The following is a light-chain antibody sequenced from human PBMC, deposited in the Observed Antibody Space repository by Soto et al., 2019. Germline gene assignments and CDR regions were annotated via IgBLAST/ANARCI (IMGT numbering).Light chain of an antibody. Sequence: TSSDVWSFNFVSWYQQHPDKAPQVLIYEVTKRPPGVSNRFSGSKSGNTASLTISGLQADDEADYYCCSDAGSSSYVFGTGTKVTVL. V-gene: IGLV2-23*02. J-gene: IGLJ1*01. CDR3: CSDAGSSSYV. CDR2: EVT. CDR1: SSDVWSFNF.